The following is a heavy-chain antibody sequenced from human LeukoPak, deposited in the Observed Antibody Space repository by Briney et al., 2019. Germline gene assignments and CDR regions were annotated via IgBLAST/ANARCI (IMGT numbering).Heavy chain of an antibody. Sequence: PSETLSLTCTVSGGSISNYYWSWIRQPPGKGLEWIGYIYYSGSTNYNPSLKSRVTISVDTSKNQFSLKLSSVTAADTAVYYCARVGGTNYYYSGMDVWGQGTTVTVSS. D-gene: IGHD1-26*01. CDR1: GGSISNYY. V-gene: IGHV4-59*01. CDR2: IYYSGST. J-gene: IGHJ6*02. CDR3: ARVGGTNYYYSGMDV.